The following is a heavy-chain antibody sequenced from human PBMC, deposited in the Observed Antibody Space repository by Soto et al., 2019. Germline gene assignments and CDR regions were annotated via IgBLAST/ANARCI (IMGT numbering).Heavy chain of an antibody. V-gene: IGHV1-2*02. CDR2: INPATGAA. D-gene: IGHD3-3*01. CDR3: ARGGGVGVAGSAAFDM. CDR1: GYPVTAYY. Sequence: QLHLVQSGAVVKKPGASVTVSCSASGYPVTAYYMHWVRQAPGRGLEWMGGINPATGAAKYTQTFRGRVPGTRDTPTSKVFMDLSGQPSEDRAFFYCARGGGVGVAGSAAFDMWGQGTLVTVSS. J-gene: IGHJ3*02.